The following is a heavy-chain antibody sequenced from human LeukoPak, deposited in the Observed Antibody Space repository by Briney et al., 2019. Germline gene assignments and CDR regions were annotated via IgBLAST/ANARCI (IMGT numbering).Heavy chain of an antibody. CDR2: SSGSGGTI. D-gene: IGHD3-22*01. CDR1: GFTFSSYA. V-gene: IGHV3-23*01. Sequence: GGSLRLSCVSSGFTFSSYALSWVRQAPGKGLEWVSTSSGSGGTIFYEDSVKGRFTISRDHSKNTVYLQMNSLRAEDAAVYYCAKAGYRGGQWFFDYWGQGALVTVSS. J-gene: IGHJ4*02. CDR3: AKAGYRGGQWFFDY.